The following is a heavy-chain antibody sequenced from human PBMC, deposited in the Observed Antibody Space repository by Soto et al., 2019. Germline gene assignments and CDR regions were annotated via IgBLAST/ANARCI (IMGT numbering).Heavy chain of an antibody. CDR3: AGDLIDIVPDPLYDFWSGYTPD. Sequence: EVQLVESGGGLVKPGGSLRLSCAASGFTFSSYSMNWVRQAPGKGLEWVSSISSSSSYIYYADSVKGRFTISRDNAKNSLYLQMNGLRAEDTAVYYCAGDLIDIVPDPLYDFWSGYTPDWGQGTLVTVSS. CDR2: ISSSSSYI. D-gene: IGHD3-3*01. V-gene: IGHV3-21*04. CDR1: GFTFSSYS. J-gene: IGHJ4*02.